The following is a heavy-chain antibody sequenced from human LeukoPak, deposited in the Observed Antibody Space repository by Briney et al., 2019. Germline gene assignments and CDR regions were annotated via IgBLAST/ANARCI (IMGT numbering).Heavy chain of an antibody. D-gene: IGHD2-15*01. Sequence: GGSLRLSCGASGFSFSSFTMNWVRQTPGKGLELVAYIGGGSTTIHYADSVKGRFTISRDNAKNSLFRQMNSLRPEDTAVYFCAKTHGPYCSGGSCLDYYYYMDVWGKGTTVTVSS. CDR2: IGGGSTTI. V-gene: IGHV3-48*04. J-gene: IGHJ6*03. CDR1: GFSFSSFT. CDR3: AKTHGPYCSGGSCLDYYYYMDV.